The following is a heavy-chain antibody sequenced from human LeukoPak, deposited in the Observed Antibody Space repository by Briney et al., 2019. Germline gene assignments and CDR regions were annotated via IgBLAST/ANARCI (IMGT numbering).Heavy chain of an antibody. Sequence: GGSLRLSCATSGFTFDDYAMHWVRQAPGKGLEWVSGISWNSGSIGYADSVKGRFTISRDNAKNSLYLQMNSLRAEDTALYYCAEDSGYYDSSGSVIDYWGQGTLVTVSS. CDR1: GFTFDDYA. CDR2: ISWNSGSI. D-gene: IGHD3-22*01. CDR3: AEDSGYYDSSGSVIDY. J-gene: IGHJ4*02. V-gene: IGHV3-9*01.